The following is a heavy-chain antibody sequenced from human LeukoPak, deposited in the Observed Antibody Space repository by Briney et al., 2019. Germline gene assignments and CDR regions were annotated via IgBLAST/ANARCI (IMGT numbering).Heavy chain of an antibody. J-gene: IGHJ4*02. D-gene: IGHD2-15*01. CDR3: ARLLGSATSVDY. CDR1: GFTFSSHW. V-gene: IGHV3-74*01. CDR2: INNDGSST. Sequence: GSLRLSCAASGFTFSSHWMHWVRQAPGKGLVWVSRINNDGSSTSYADFVKGRFTISRDNAKNTLYLQMNSLRAEDTAVYYCARLLGSATSVDYWGQGTPVTVSS.